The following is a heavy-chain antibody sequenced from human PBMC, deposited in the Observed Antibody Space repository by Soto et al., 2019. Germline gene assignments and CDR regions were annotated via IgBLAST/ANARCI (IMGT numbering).Heavy chain of an antibody. J-gene: IGHJ3*02. CDR2: ISYDGSNK. D-gene: IGHD3-10*01. Sequence: PGGSLRLSCAASGFTFSSYGMHWVRQAPGKGLEWVAVISYDGSNKYYADSVKGRFTISRDNSKNTLYLQMNSLRAEDTAVYYCAKELLWFGELNAFDIWGQGTMVTVSS. CDR3: AKELLWFGELNAFDI. V-gene: IGHV3-30*18. CDR1: GFTFSSYG.